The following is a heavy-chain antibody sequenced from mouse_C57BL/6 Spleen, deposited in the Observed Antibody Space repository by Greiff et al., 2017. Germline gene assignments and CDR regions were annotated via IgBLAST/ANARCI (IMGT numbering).Heavy chain of an antibody. CDR3: TTINYYGSSHWYFDV. J-gene: IGHJ1*03. CDR1: GFNIQDDY. V-gene: IGHV14-4*01. CDR2: IDPENGDT. Sequence: VQLQQSGAELVRPGASVKLSCTASGFNIQDDYMHWVKQRPEQGLEWLGWIDPENGDTEYASKFQGKATITADTSSNTAYLQLSSLTSEDTAVYYCTTINYYGSSHWYFDVWGTGTTVTVSS. D-gene: IGHD1-1*01.